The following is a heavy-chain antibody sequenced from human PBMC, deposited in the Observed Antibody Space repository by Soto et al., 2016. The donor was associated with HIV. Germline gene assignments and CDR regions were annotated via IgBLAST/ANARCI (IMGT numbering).Heavy chain of an antibody. Sequence: EVQLVESGGGLVQPGGSLRLSCAASGFTFSSYSMNWVRQAPGKGLEWVSYISSSSTIYYADSVKGRFTISRDNAKNSLYLQMNSLRVEDTAVYYCARLPGIAAVASPFDPWAREPWSTVSS. D-gene: IGHD6-13*01. CDR1: GFTFSSYS. V-gene: IGHV3-48*04. J-gene: IGHJ5*02. CDR3: ARLPGIAAVASPFDP. CDR2: ISSSSTI.